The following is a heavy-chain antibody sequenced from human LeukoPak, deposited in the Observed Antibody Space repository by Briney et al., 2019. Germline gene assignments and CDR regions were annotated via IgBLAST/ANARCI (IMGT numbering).Heavy chain of an antibody. V-gene: IGHV3-48*03. Sequence: GGSLRLSCTASGLTLSHFEMNWVRQTPGKGLQWVAHITDDGRTIYYADPVKGRFTISRDDTKNSLHLQMNTLSAEDSGLYYCAILDAGIQFDSWGPGTPVTVSS. CDR1: GLTLSHFE. J-gene: IGHJ4*02. D-gene: IGHD3-3*01. CDR2: ITDDGRTI. CDR3: AILDAGIQFDS.